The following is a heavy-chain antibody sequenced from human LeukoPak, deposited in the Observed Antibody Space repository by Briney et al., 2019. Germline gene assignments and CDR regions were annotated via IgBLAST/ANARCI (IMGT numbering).Heavy chain of an antibody. CDR2: IASDGSST. CDR1: GFTFSSYW. CDR3: ARGRPHGNDY. Sequence: GGSLRLSCVASGFTFSSYWMNWVRQAPGKGLAWVSRIASDGSSTTYADSVKGRFSISRDNAKNTLYLQMNSLRVEDTAVYYCARGRPHGNDYWGQGTLVTVSS. V-gene: IGHV3-74*01. D-gene: IGHD4-23*01. J-gene: IGHJ4*02.